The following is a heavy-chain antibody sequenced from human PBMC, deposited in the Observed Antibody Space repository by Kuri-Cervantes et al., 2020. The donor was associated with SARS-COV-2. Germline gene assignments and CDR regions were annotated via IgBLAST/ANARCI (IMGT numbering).Heavy chain of an antibody. CDR1: GESFSGYY. V-gene: IGHV4-59*01. Sequence: SETLSLTCAFYGESFSGYYWSWIRQPPGKGLGWIGYIYYSGSTNYNPSLKSRVTISVDTSKNQFSLKLSSVTAADTAVYYCARDPNANHNNWFDPWGQGTLVTVSS. CDR2: IYYSGST. CDR3: ARDPNANHNNWFDP. D-gene: IGHD4/OR15-4a*01. J-gene: IGHJ5*02.